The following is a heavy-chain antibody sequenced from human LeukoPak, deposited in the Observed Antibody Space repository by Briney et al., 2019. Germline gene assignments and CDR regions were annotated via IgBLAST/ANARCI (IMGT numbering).Heavy chain of an antibody. D-gene: IGHD4-23*01. Sequence: SETLSLTCTVSGGSISSYYWSWIRQPPGKGLEWIGYIYYSGSTNYNPSLKSRVTISVDTSKNQFSLKLSSVTAEDTAVYYCAKSHVVRALYYMDVWGKGTTVTVSS. V-gene: IGHV4-59*01. J-gene: IGHJ6*03. CDR2: IYYSGST. CDR1: GGSISSYY. CDR3: AKSHVVRALYYMDV.